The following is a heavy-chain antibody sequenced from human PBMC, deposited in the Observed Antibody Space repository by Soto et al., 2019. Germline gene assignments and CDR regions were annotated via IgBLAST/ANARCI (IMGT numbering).Heavy chain of an antibody. J-gene: IGHJ5*02. V-gene: IGHV1-69*01. CDR2: IIPIFGTA. CDR1: GGTFSSYA. D-gene: IGHD3-22*01. CDR3: TRGGYYYDSSGDNNWFDP. Sequence: QVQLVQSGAEVKKPGSSVKVSCKASGGTFSSYAISWVRQAPGQGLEWMGGIIPIFGTANYAQKFQGRVTITADESTSTAYMELSSLTSEDTAVYYCTRGGYYYDSSGDNNWFDPWGQGTLVTVSS.